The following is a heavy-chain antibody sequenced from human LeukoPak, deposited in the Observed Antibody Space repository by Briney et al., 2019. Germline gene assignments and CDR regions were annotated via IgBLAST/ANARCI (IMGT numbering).Heavy chain of an antibody. D-gene: IGHD5-24*01. J-gene: IGHJ4*02. Sequence: SGGSLRLSCAASGFTFSSYGMHWVRQAPGKGLEWVAVISYDGSNKYYADSVKGRFTISRDNSKNTLYLQMNSLRAEDTAVYYCARGLPVEMATISIDYWGQGTLVTVSS. V-gene: IGHV3-30*19. CDR2: ISYDGSNK. CDR1: GFTFSSYG. CDR3: ARGLPVEMATISIDY.